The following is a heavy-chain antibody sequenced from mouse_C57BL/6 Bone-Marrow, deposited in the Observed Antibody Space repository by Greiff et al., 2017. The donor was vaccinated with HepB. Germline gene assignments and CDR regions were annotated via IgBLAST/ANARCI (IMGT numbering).Heavy chain of an antibody. CDR1: GYTFTSYW. CDR3: ATHDYYGSSYVGYYAMDD. V-gene: IGHV1-64*01. CDR2: IHPNSGST. J-gene: IGHJ4*01. Sequence: QVQLQQPGAELVKPGASVKLSCKASGYTFTSYWMHWVKQRPGQGLEWIGMIHPNSGSTNYNEKFKSKATLTVDKSSSTAYMQLSSLTSEDSAVYYCATHDYYGSSYVGYYAMDDWGQGTTVTVSS. D-gene: IGHD1-1*01.